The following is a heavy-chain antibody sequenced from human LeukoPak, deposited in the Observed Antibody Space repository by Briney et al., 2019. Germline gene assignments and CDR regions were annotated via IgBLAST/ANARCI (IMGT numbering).Heavy chain of an antibody. D-gene: IGHD4-17*01. CDR3: AREYGDYPNHTGSAFDI. V-gene: IGHV3-53*01. Sequence: GGSLRLSCAASGFTVSSNYMSWVRQAPGKGLEWVSVIYSGGSTYYADSVKGRFTISRDNSKNTLYLQMNSLRAEDTAAYYCAREYGDYPNHTGSAFDIWGQGTMVTVSS. CDR2: IYSGGST. J-gene: IGHJ3*02. CDR1: GFTVSSNY.